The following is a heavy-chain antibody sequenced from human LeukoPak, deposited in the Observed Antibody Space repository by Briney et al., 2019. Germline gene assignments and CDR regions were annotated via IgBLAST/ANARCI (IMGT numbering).Heavy chain of an antibody. CDR3: AKGFDYAVWYYFDY. D-gene: IGHD4-17*01. J-gene: IGHJ4*01. Sequence: GGSLRLSCAASGFTFSSYAMRWVRQAPGKGLEWVSAIIGSGGSTYYADSVKGRFTISRDNSKNTLYLQMNSLRAEDTAVYYCAKGFDYAVWYYFDYWGQGTLVTVSS. CDR1: GFTFSSYA. V-gene: IGHV3-23*01. CDR2: IIGSGGST.